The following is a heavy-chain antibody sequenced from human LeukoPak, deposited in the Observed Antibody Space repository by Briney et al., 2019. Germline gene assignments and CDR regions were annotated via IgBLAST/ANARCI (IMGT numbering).Heavy chain of an antibody. CDR2: IKQDGSEK. J-gene: IGHJ4*02. D-gene: IGHD5-24*01. CDR1: GFTFSSYW. V-gene: IGHV3-7*01. CDR3: ARSSRDGSNLLGQGDY. Sequence: PGGSLRLSCAASGFTFSSYWMSWVRQAPGKGLEWVANIKQDGSEKYYVDSVKGRFTISRDNAKNSLYLQMNSLRVEDTAVYYCARSSRDGSNLLGQGDYWGQGTLVTVSS.